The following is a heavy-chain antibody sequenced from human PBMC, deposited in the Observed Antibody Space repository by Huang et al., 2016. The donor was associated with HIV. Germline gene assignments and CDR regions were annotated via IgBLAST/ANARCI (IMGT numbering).Heavy chain of an antibody. CDR2: INHAGDT. D-gene: IGHD3-16*01. J-gene: IGHJ5*01. V-gene: IGHV4-34*02. CDR3: AREIMISFGGPFDS. Sequence: QVQLEQWGAGLLKPSETLSLTCAVYGGSFSGYLWNWIRQSPGKGLEWIGEINHAGDTDYNPSLKSRATISVDTSKNQFSLKLTSVTAADTAIYYCAREIMISFGGPFDSWGHGNLVTVSS. CDR1: GGSFSGYL.